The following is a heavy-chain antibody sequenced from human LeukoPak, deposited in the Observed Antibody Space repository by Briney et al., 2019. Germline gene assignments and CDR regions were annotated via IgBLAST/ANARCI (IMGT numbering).Heavy chain of an antibody. CDR3: ARTPFLSGVVILWFDP. CDR2: IYTSGST. Sequence: SETLSLTCTVSGGSISSGSYYWSWIRQPAGKGLEWIGRIYTSGSTNYNPSLKSRVTISVDTSKNQFSLKLSSVTAADTAVYYCARTPFLSGVVILWFDPWGQGTLVTVSS. CDR1: GGSISSGSYY. J-gene: IGHJ5*02. V-gene: IGHV4-61*02. D-gene: IGHD3-3*01.